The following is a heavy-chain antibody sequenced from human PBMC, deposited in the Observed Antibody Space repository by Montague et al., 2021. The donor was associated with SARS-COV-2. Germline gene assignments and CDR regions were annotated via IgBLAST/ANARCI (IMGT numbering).Heavy chain of an antibody. CDR1: GFSLSTSGMC. J-gene: IGHJ3*02. V-gene: IGHV2-70*11. CDR2: IDWDDDK. CDR3: ARGYYDILTGYLDAFDI. D-gene: IGHD3-9*01. Sequence: PALVKPTKTLTLTCTFPGFSLSTSGMCVSWIRQPPGEALEWLARIDWDDDKYYSTSLKTRLTISKDTSKNQVVLTMTNMDPVNTATYYCARGYYDILTGYLDAFDIWGQGTMVTVSS.